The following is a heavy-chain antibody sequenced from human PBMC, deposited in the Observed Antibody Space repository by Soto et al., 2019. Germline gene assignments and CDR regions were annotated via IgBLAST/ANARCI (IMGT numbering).Heavy chain of an antibody. J-gene: IGHJ3*02. Sequence: ASVKVSCKASGYTFTGYYMHWVRQAPGQGLEWMGWINPNSGGTNYAQKFQGWVTMTRDTSISTAYMELSRLRSDDTAVYYCARGPEESGYWSAFDIWGQGTMVTVSS. V-gene: IGHV1-2*04. CDR3: ARGPEESGYWSAFDI. CDR2: INPNSGGT. CDR1: GYTFTGYY. D-gene: IGHD6-25*01.